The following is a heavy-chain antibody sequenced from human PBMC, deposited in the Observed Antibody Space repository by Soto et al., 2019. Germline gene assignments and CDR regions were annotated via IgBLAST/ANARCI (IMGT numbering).Heavy chain of an antibody. CDR2: IFYSGTT. CDR3: ARGNLVVVAATQVCNWFDP. CDR1: GGSIRSSRYY. Sequence: PSETLSLTCTVSGGSIRSSRYYWAWIRQPPGKGLEWIGSIFYSGTTYYNPSLKSRVTISIDTSTSTADMELSSLRSEDTAVYYCARGNLVVVAATQVCNWFDPWGQGTLVTVSS. J-gene: IGHJ5*02. D-gene: IGHD2-15*01. V-gene: IGHV4-39*06.